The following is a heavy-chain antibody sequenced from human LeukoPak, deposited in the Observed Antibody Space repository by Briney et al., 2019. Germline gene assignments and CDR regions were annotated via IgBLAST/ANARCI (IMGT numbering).Heavy chain of an antibody. CDR3: AKQLGYCSDGSCYFPY. V-gene: IGHV3-23*01. CDR2: ISGRGSST. J-gene: IGHJ4*02. D-gene: IGHD2-15*01. Sequence: GGSLRLSCAASGFTFSTYAMGWVRQAPGKGLEWVSGISGRGSSTYYSDSVQGRFTISRDNSKSTLCLQMNSLRAEDTAVYYCAKQLGYCSDGSCYFPYWGQGTLVTVSS. CDR1: GFTFSTYA.